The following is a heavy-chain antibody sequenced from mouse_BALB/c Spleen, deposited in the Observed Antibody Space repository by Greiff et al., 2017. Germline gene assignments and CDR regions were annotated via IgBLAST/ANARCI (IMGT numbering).Heavy chain of an antibody. J-gene: IGHJ3*01. CDR1: GFNIKDTY. CDR2: IDPANGNT. V-gene: IGHV14-3*02. D-gene: IGHD1-1*01. CDR3: AREIYYGSSYGFAY. Sequence: VQLQQSGAELVKPGASVKLSCTASGFNIKDTYMHWVKQRPEQGLEWIGRIDPANGNTKYDPKFQGKATITADTSSNTAYLQLSSLTSEDTAVYYCAREIYYGSSYGFAYWGQGTLVTVSA.